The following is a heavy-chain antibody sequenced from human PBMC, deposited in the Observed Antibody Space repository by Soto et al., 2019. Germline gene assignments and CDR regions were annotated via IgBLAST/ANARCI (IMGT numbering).Heavy chain of an antibody. J-gene: IGHJ5*02. CDR1: GYTFTSYG. CDR2: ISIFRGDS. V-gene: IGHV1-18*01. CDR3: EKDPGEVERYGGIHGGLAWSAP. D-gene: IGHD3-10*01. Sequence: ASVKVSFKASGYTFTSYGITWVRQAPGQGLEWMGWISIFRGDSNYAQKFQDRVSMTTDASTSTAYLELRNLKSDDTAVYYCEKDPGEVERYGGIHGGLAWSAPGGKGTLVPVSS.